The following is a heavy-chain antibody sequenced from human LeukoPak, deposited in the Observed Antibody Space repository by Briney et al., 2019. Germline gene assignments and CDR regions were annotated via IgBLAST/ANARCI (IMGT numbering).Heavy chain of an antibody. CDR2: ISTSSRT. J-gene: IGHJ1*01. V-gene: IGHV3-23*01. D-gene: IGHD3-22*01. Sequence: GGSLRLSCAASGFTFSSYAVSWVRQAPGKGLEWVSLISTSSRTHYADSMKGRFTISRDNSRNTLYLQINSLRAEDTAVYYCAKDLDSTGSWPPEYFQHWGQGSLVTVSS. CDR1: GFTFSSYA. CDR3: AKDLDSTGSWPPEYFQH.